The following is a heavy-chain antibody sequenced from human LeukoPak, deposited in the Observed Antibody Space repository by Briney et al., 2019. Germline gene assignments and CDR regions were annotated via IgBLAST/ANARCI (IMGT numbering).Heavy chain of an antibody. CDR2: ISWNSGSI. J-gene: IGHJ4*02. Sequence: PGGSLRLSCAASGFTFDDYAMHWVRQAPGKGLEWVSGISWNSGSIGYADSVKGRFTISRDNAKNSLYLQMNSLRAEDTALYYCAKDTLLKYDSSGYFSCWGQGTLVTVSS. CDR3: AKDTLLKYDSSGYFSC. CDR1: GFTFDDYA. D-gene: IGHD3-22*01. V-gene: IGHV3-9*01.